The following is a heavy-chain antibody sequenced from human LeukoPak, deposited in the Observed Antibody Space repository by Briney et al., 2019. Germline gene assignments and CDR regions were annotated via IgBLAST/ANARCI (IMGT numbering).Heavy chain of an antibody. J-gene: IGHJ4*02. CDR1: GFTFSSYT. CDR2: ISSSSSTV. CDR3: ARGYCSSTSCANFDY. D-gene: IGHD2-2*01. V-gene: IGHV3-48*02. Sequence: TGGSLRLSCAASGFTFSSYTMNWVRQAPGKGLEWVSYISSSSSTVYYPDSVKGRFSISRDNAKNSLHLQMNSLRDEDTAVYYCARGYCSSTSCANFDYWRQGTLVTVSS.